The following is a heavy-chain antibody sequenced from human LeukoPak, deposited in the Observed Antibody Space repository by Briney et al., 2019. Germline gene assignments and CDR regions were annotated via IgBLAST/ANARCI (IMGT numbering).Heavy chain of an antibody. CDR3: ARETYYYDSSGPNDY. J-gene: IGHJ4*02. V-gene: IGHV4-39*07. Sequence: SETLSLTRTVSGGSISSSSYYWGWIRQPPGKGLEWIGSIYYSGSTYYNPSLKSRVTISVDTSKNQFSLKLSSVTAADTAVYYCARETYYYDSSGPNDYWGQGTLVTVSS. CDR2: IYYSGST. D-gene: IGHD3-22*01. CDR1: GGSISSSSYY.